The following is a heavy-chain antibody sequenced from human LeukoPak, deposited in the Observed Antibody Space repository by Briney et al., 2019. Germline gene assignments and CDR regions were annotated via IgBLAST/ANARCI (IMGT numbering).Heavy chain of an antibody. CDR2: IIPILGIA. CDR3: ERDPRVDIVATYHVSRSDY. CDR1: GGTFSSYA. D-gene: IGHD5-12*01. Sequence: GASVKVSCKASGGTFSSYAISWVRQAPGQGLEWMGRIIPILGIANYAQKFQGRVTITADKSTSTAYMELSSLRSEDTAVYYCERDPRVDIVATYHVSRSDYWGQGTLVTVSS. J-gene: IGHJ4*02. V-gene: IGHV1-69*04.